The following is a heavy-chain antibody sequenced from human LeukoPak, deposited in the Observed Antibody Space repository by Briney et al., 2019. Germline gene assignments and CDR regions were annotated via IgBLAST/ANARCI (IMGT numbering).Heavy chain of an antibody. J-gene: IGHJ4*02. CDR1: GYTFTGYY. CDR2: INPNSGGT. Sequence: ASVKVSCKASGYTFTGYYMHWVRQAPGQGLEWMGWINPNSGGTNHAQKFQGRVTMTRDTSISTAYMELSRLRSDDTAVYYCARVAVADTFDYWGQGTLVTVSS. V-gene: IGHV1-2*02. D-gene: IGHD6-19*01. CDR3: ARVAVADTFDY.